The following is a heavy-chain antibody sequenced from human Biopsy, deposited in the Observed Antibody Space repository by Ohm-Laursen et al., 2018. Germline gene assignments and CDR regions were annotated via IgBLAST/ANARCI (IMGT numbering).Heavy chain of an antibody. D-gene: IGHD4-17*01. CDR1: GGSISDYF. CDR3: ARDAYGDYDTYY. Sequence: TLSLTCTVSGGSISDYFWSWIRQPADKGLEYIGRIYSSGRTFYNLSLKSRVTMSVAMSDNQFSLKLSSVTAADTAVYFCARDAYGDYDTYY. CDR2: IYSSGRT. J-gene: IGHJ6*03. V-gene: IGHV4-4*07.